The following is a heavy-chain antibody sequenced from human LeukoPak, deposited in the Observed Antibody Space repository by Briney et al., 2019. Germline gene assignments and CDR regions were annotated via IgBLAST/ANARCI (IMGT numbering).Heavy chain of an antibody. CDR2: INPNSGGT. J-gene: IGHJ4*02. V-gene: IGHV1-2*02. CDR1: GYTFTGYY. D-gene: IGHD6-6*01. CDR3: ARVRSSSPTPPDY. Sequence: ASVKVSCKTSGYTFTGYYMHWVRQAPGQGLEWMGWINPNSGGTNYAQKFQGRVTMTRDTSISTAYMELSRLRSDDTAVYYCARVRSSSPTPPDYWGQGTLVTVSS.